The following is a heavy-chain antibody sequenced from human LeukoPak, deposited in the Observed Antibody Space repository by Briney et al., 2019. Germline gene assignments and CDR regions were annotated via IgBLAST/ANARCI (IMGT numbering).Heavy chain of an antibody. CDR3: ARAYIVVVPAAKGPGDAFDI. CDR1: GFTFSSYW. CDR2: INSDGSST. V-gene: IGHV3-74*01. J-gene: IGHJ3*02. D-gene: IGHD2-2*01. Sequence: PGXSLRLSCAASGFTFSSYWMHWVRQAPGKGLVWVSRINSDGSSTIYADSVKGRFTISREKAKNTVYLQMNSLRAEDTAVYYCARAYIVVVPAAKGPGDAFDIWGQGTMVTVSS.